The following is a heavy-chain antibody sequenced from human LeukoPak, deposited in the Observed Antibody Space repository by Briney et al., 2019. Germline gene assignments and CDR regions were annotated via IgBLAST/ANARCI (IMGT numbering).Heavy chain of an antibody. CDR1: GYTFTSYD. Sequence: SVKVSCKASGYTFTSYDINWVRQATGQGLEWMGGIIPIFGTANYAQKFQGRVTITADESTSTAYMELSSLRSEDTAVYYCARDILPVDGYYDSSGGTEDAFDIWGQGTMVTVSS. V-gene: IGHV1-69*13. J-gene: IGHJ3*02. CDR2: IIPIFGTA. D-gene: IGHD3-22*01. CDR3: ARDILPVDGYYDSSGGTEDAFDI.